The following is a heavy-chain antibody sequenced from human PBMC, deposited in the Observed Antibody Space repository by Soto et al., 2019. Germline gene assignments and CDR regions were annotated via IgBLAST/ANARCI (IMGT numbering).Heavy chain of an antibody. CDR1: GYTFTRYC. CDR3: AREARDRLGAFDI. Sequence: GXAVQVSSKDSGYTFTRYCISSVRHTPGQGREGMGWISAYNGNTNYAQKLQGRVTMTTDTSTSTAYMELRSLRSDDTAVYYCAREARDRLGAFDIWGQGTMVTVSS. V-gene: IGHV1-18*01. CDR2: ISAYNGNT. J-gene: IGHJ3*02. D-gene: IGHD3-9*01.